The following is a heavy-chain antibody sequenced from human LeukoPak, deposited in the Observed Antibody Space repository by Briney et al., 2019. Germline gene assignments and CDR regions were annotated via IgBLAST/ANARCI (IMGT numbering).Heavy chain of an antibody. CDR2: IYYSGST. J-gene: IGHJ4*02. D-gene: IGHD3-10*01. CDR1: GGSISSYY. CDR3: ARGGGVFDY. Sequence: SETLPLTCTVSGGSISSYYWSWIRQPPEEGLEWIGYIYYSGSTNYNPSLKSRVTISVDTSKNQFSLKVSSVTAADTAVYYCARGGGVFDYWGQGTLVTVSS. V-gene: IGHV4-59*01.